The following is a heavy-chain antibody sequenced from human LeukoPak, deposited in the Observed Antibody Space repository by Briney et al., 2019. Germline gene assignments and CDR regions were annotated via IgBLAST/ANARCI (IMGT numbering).Heavy chain of an antibody. J-gene: IGHJ6*03. CDR1: GFTVSSNY. V-gene: IGHV3-53*01. D-gene: IGHD2-2*01. Sequence: GGSLRLSCAASGFTVSSNYMSWVRQAPGKGLEWVSVIYSRGSTYYADSVKGRFTISRDNSKNTLYLQMNSLRAEDTAVYYCASAVPAAMYEYYYYMDVWGKGTTVTVSS. CDR2: IYSRGST. CDR3: ASAVPAAMYEYYYYMDV.